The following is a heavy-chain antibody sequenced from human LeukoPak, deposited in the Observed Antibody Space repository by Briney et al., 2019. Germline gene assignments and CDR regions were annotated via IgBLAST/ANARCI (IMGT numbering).Heavy chain of an antibody. V-gene: IGHV3-23*01. Sequence: GGSLRLFCAASGFSFSSYAMSWVRQAPGKGLEWVSAISGSGGSTYYADSVKGRFTISRDNSKNTLYLQMNSLRAEDTAVYYCAKDVFFWFRVRGVHDAFDIWGQGTMVTVSS. D-gene: IGHD3-10*01. J-gene: IGHJ3*02. CDR1: GFSFSSYA. CDR2: ISGSGGST. CDR3: AKDVFFWFRVRGVHDAFDI.